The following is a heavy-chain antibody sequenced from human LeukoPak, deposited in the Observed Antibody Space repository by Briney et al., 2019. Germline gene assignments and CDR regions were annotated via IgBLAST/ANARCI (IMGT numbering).Heavy chain of an antibody. V-gene: IGHV4-39*07. D-gene: IGHD6-19*01. CDR2: IYFIGST. CDR3: ARTLKYSSGWYDYYYYYMDV. CDR1: GGSISSSSYY. J-gene: IGHJ6*03. Sequence: SETLSLTRTVSGGSISSSSYYWGWIRPPPGKGLEWVGGIYFIGSTYYNPSLKSRVTISVDTSKNQFSLKLSSVTAADTAVYYCARTLKYSSGWYDYYYYYMDVWGKRTTVTVSS.